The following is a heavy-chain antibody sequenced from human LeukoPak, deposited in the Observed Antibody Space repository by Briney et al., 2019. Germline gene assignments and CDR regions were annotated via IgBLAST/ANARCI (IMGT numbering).Heavy chain of an antibody. CDR1: GFTFSSYG. D-gene: IGHD4-11*01. CDR3: ARDGSGDYSNDYYYFYMDV. Sequence: RRSLRLSCAASGFTFSSYGMHWVRQAPGKRLEWLAVMWYDGSNKYYADSVKGRFTIPRDKSKNTLYLQMNSMSAEDTAVYYCARDGSGDYSNDYYYFYMDVWGKGTTVTVSS. J-gene: IGHJ6*03. V-gene: IGHV3-33*01. CDR2: MWYDGSNK.